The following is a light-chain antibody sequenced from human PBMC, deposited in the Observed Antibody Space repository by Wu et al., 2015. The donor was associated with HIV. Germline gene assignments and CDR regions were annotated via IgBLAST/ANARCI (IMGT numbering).Light chain of an antibody. CDR1: QSVSSSS. CDR3: QQYGSSPIT. CDR2: GAS. Sequence: EIVLTQSPGTLSLSPGERATLSCRASQSVSSSSLAWYQQRPGQAPRLLIYGASSRATGIPDKFSGSGSGTDFTLTISRLEPEDFAVYYCQQYGSSPITFGQGTRLEIK. J-gene: IGKJ5*01. V-gene: IGKV3-20*01.